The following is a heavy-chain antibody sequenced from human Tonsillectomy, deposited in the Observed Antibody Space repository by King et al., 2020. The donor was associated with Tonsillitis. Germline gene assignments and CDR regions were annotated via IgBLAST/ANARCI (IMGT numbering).Heavy chain of an antibody. Sequence: QLVQSGAEVKKPGSSVKVSCKASGGTFSNYAISWVRQAPGQGLEWMGRIIPILGIANYAQKFQGRVTITADKSTSTAYMELSSLRSEDTAGYYCAREGYLVVTDTGGVGYYYYGMDVWGQGTTVTVSS. CDR2: IIPILGIA. D-gene: IGHD2-21*02. V-gene: IGHV1-69*04. CDR1: GGTFSNYA. CDR3: AREGYLVVTDTGGVGYYYYGMDV. J-gene: IGHJ6*02.